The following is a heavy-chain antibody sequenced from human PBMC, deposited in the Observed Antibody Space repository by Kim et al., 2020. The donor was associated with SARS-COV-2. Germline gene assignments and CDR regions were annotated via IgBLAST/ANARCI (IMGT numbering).Heavy chain of an antibody. CDR1: GYTFTGYY. CDR2: INPNSGGT. D-gene: IGHD6-13*01. V-gene: IGHV1-2*06. CDR3: ARDTSERVAAAGTDDY. Sequence: ASVKVSCKASGYTFTGYYMHWVRQAPGQGLEWMGRINPNSGGTNYAQKFQGRVTMTRDTSISTAYMELSRLRSDDTAVYYCARDTSERVAAAGTDDYWGQGTLVTVSS. J-gene: IGHJ4*02.